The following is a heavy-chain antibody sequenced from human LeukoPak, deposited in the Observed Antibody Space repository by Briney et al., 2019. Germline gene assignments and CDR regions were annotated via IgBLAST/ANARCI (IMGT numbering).Heavy chain of an antibody. CDR1: GGSISSYY. CDR3: ARSGVPAANFDY. CDR2: IYYSGST. J-gene: IGHJ4*02. D-gene: IGHD2-2*01. V-gene: IGHV4-59*08. Sequence: SETLSLTCTVSGGSISSYYWSWIRQPPGKGLEWIGYIYYSGSTNYNPSLKSRVTMSVDTSKNQFSLKLSSVTAADTAVYYCARSGVPAANFDYWGQGTLVTVSS.